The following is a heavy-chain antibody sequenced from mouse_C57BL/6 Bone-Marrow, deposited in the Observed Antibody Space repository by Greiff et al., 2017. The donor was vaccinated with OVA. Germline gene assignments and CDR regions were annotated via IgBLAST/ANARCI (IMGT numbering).Heavy chain of an antibody. CDR2: IRLKSDNYAT. J-gene: IGHJ2*01. Sequence: EVKVEESGGGLVQPGGSMKLSCVASGFTFSNYWMNWVRRSPEKGLEWVAQIRLKSDNYATHYAESVKGRFTISRDDSKSSVYLQMNNLRAEDTGIYYCTVYLFDYWGQGTTLTVSS. D-gene: IGHD2-1*01. CDR3: TVYLFDY. CDR1: GFTFSNYW. V-gene: IGHV6-3*01.